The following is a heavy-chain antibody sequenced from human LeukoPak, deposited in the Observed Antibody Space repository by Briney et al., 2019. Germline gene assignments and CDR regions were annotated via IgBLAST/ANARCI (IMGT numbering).Heavy chain of an antibody. D-gene: IGHD3-10*01. CDR3: AKFGGGYGSGSYGEYYYYYYGMDV. J-gene: IGHJ6*02. CDR2: ISGSGGGT. Sequence: AGGSLRLSCAASGFTFSSYAMSWVRQAPGKGLEWVSAISGSGGGTYYADSVKGRFTTSRDNSKYTLYLQMNSLRAEDTAVYYCAKFGGGYGSGSYGEYYYYYYGMDVWGQGTTVTVSS. CDR1: GFTFSSYA. V-gene: IGHV3-23*01.